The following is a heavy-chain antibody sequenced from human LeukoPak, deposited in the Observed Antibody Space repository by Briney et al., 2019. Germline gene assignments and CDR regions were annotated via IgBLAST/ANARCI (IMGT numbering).Heavy chain of an antibody. Sequence: SETLSLTCAVSGGSISRGDHYWSWIRQPPGKGLEWIGEINHSGSTNYNPSLKSRVTMSVDTSKNQFSLKLSSVTAADTAVYYCARDVGATFQRNWFDPWGQGTLVTVSS. D-gene: IGHD1-26*01. CDR3: ARDVGATFQRNWFDP. J-gene: IGHJ5*02. CDR2: INHSGST. V-gene: IGHV4-61*08. CDR1: GGSISRGDHY.